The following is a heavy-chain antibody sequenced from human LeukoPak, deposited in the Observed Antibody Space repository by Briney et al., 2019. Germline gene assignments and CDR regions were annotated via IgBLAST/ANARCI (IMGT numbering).Heavy chain of an antibody. V-gene: IGHV3-7*03. CDR2: VNRDGSET. J-gene: IGHJ6*02. CDR1: GFALSSHW. CDR3: ARNNGMDV. Sequence: GGSLRLSCAASGFALSSHWMTWVRQVPGRGLEWVANVNRDGSETYYLDSVKGRFTISKDNAKNSLYLQMNSLRAEDTALYHCARNNGMDVWGQGTTVIVSS.